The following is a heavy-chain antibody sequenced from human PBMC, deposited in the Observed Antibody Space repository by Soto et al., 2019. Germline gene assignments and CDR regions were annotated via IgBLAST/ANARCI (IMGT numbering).Heavy chain of an antibody. Sequence: ASVKVSCKASGYTFTSYGISWVRQAPGQGLEWMGWISAYNGNTNYAQKLQGRVTMTTDTSTSTSYMELRSLRSDDTAVYYCARDPGGIAAARYYYGMDVWGQGTTVTVSS. CDR3: ARDPGGIAAARYYYGMDV. CDR1: GYTFTSYG. D-gene: IGHD6-13*01. CDR2: ISAYNGNT. V-gene: IGHV1-18*01. J-gene: IGHJ6*02.